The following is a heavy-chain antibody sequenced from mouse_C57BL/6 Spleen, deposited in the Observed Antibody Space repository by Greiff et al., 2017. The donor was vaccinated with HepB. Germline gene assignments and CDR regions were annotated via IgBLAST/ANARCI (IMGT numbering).Heavy chain of an antibody. CDR2: IDPENGDT. Sequence: VQLQQSGAELVRPGASVKLSCTASGFNIKDDYMHWVKQRPEQGLEWIGWIDPENGDTEYASKFQGKATITADTSSNTAYLQLSSLTSEDTAVYYCTTGDGSYYFDYWGQGTTLTVSS. CDR1: GFNIKDDY. V-gene: IGHV14-4*01. J-gene: IGHJ2*01. D-gene: IGHD2-3*01. CDR3: TTGDGSYYFDY.